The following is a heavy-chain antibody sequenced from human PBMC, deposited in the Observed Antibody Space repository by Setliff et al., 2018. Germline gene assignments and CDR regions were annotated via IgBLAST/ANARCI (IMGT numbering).Heavy chain of an antibody. V-gene: IGHV3-11*04. CDR1: GFTFSDYY. CDR2: ISSSGSTI. CDR3: ARGTFSDFRSGDYYDY. J-gene: IGHJ4*02. Sequence: GGSLRLSCAASGFTFSDYYMSWIRQAPGKGLEWVSYISSSGSTIYYADSVKGRFTISRDNAKNSLYLQMNSLRAEDTAMYYCARGTFSDFRSGDYYDYWGQGTLVTVSS. D-gene: IGHD3-3*01.